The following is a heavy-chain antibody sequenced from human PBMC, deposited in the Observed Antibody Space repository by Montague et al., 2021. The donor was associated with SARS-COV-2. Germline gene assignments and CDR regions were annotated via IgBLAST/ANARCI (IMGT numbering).Heavy chain of an antibody. CDR3: AKDMGSRVYYYSSGFEATGGYGMDV. J-gene: IGHJ6*02. Sequence: FLRLSCAASGFTFGDYAMHWVRQAPGKGLEWVSGISWNSGSIGYADSVKGRFTISRDNAKNSLYLQMNSLRAEDTALYYCAKDMGSRVYYYSSGFEATGGYGMDVWGQGTTVTVSS. CDR1: GFTFGDYA. CDR2: ISWNSGSI. V-gene: IGHV3-9*01. D-gene: IGHD3-22*01.